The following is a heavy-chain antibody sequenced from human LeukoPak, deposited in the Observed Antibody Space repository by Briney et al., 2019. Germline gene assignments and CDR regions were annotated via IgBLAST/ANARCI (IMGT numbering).Heavy chain of an antibody. D-gene: IGHD3/OR15-3a*01. J-gene: IGHJ1*01. CDR2: LNPYSGNT. CDR1: GYTFTSYD. V-gene: IGHV1-8*01. Sequence: SVNASCKVSGYTFTSYDINWGRQAAGDGRGWGGWLNPYSGNTGYAQKFQGRVTITRNTSISTAYMALSSLRSEDTAVYYCARGPARTAEYYQHWGQGTLVTVSS. CDR3: ARGPARTAEYYQH.